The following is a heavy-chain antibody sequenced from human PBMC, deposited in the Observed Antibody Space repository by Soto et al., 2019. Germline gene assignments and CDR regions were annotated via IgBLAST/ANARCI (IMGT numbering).Heavy chain of an antibody. V-gene: IGHV2-5*02. CDR2: IYWDDTK. CDR1: GFSLPTDRVG. D-gene: IGHD1-26*01. J-gene: IGHJ4*02. Sequence: QITLKESGPTLVKPTQTLTLTCTFSGFSLPTDRVGVGWIRQPPGKALEWLAVIYWDDTKTYRPSLKSRLTITTDTSKNQVALTMTDMDPVDTATYYCAHAYGGRSLYWGQGTLVTVS. CDR3: AHAYGGRSLY.